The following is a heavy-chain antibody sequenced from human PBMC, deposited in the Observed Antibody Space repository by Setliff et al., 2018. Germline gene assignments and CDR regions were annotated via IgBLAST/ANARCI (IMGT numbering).Heavy chain of an antibody. V-gene: IGHV4-61*02. J-gene: IGHJ4*02. CDR2: IYTSGST. CDR1: GGSISSGSYY. D-gene: IGHD2-21*01. CDR3: ARTLLLSPYYFVY. Sequence: PSETLSLTCTVSGGSISSGSYYWSWIRQPAGKGLEWIGRIYTSGSTNYNPSLKSRVTISVDTSKNQFSLKLSSVTAADTAVYYCARTLLLSPYYFVYWGQGTLVTVSS.